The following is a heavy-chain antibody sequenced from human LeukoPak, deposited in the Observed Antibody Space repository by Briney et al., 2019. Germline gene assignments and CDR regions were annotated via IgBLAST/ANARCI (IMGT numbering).Heavy chain of an antibody. V-gene: IGHV1-8*01. J-gene: IGHJ4*02. Sequence: ASVKVSCKTSGYTFTNYDINWVRQATGQGLEWMGWMSPNNGNTGYAQKFQGRVIMTRDTSINTAYMELSSLRSEDTAVYYCASNPPRTGDFNYWGQGALVTVSS. CDR2: MSPNNGNT. CDR1: GYTFTNYD. D-gene: IGHD7-27*01. CDR3: ASNPPRTGDFNY.